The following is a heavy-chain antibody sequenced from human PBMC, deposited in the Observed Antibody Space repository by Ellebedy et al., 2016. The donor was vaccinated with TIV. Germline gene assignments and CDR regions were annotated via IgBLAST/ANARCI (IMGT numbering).Heavy chain of an antibody. D-gene: IGHD6-6*01. CDR3: ARDYPASSMRYYFDY. CDR2: VDGDDNK. CDR1: GFSLTTRALR. V-gene: IGHV2-70*04. Sequence: SGPTLVKPTQTLTLTCTFSGFSLTTRALRVSWIRQPPGKALEWLARVDGDDNKFYSTSLKTRLTISKDTSKNQVVLTMTNMDPVDTATYYCARDYPASSMRYYFDYWGQGTLVTVSS. J-gene: IGHJ4*02.